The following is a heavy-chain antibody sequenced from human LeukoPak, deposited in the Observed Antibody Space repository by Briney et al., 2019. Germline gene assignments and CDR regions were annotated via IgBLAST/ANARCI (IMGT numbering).Heavy chain of an antibody. CDR2: INPNSGGT. CDR3: ARISREMATIEGAV. J-gene: IGHJ4*02. V-gene: IGHV1-2*06. D-gene: IGHD5-24*01. CDR1: GYTFTGYY. Sequence: ASVKVSCKASGYTFTGYYMHWVRQAPGQGLEWMGRINPNSGGTNYAQKFQGRVTMTRDTSISTAYMELSRLRSDDTAVYYCARISREMATIEGAVWGQGTLVTVSS.